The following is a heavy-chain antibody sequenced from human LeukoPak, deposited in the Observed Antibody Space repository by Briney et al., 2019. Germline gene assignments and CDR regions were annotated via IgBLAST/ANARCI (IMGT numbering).Heavy chain of an antibody. CDR2: ISSSSSYI. CDR3: ARDRRGGSGSPLFDY. Sequence: PGGSLRLSCAASGFTFSSYSMNWVRQAPGKGLEWVSSISSSSSYIYYADSVKGRFTISRDNSKNTLYLQMNSLRAEDTAVYYCARDRRGGSGSPLFDYWGQGTLVTVSS. V-gene: IGHV3-21*01. CDR1: GFTFSSYS. D-gene: IGHD3-10*01. J-gene: IGHJ4*02.